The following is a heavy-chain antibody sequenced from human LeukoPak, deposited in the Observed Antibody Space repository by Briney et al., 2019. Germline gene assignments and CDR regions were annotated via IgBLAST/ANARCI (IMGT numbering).Heavy chain of an antibody. CDR1: GDSISSYY. V-gene: IGHV4-59*01. D-gene: IGHD3-10*01. J-gene: IGHJ4*02. Sequence: PSETLSLTCTVSGDSISSYYWSWIRQPPGKGLEWIGYIYYSGSTNYNPSLKSRVTMSVDTSKNQFSLNLSSVTAADTAVYYCASLYYGSGSYYNWGQGTLVTVSS. CDR3: ASLYYGSGSYYN. CDR2: IYYSGST.